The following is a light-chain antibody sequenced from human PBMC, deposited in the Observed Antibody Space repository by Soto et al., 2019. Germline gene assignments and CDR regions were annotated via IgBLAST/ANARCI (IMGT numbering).Light chain of an antibody. J-gene: IGLJ2*01. CDR2: DII. V-gene: IGLV2-14*03. CDR3: SSYSRTTTLVV. CDR1: SSDIGAFTS. Sequence: QAVVTQPASVSGSPGQSITISCTGTSSDIGAFTSVSWYQQHPGKAPKLIIYDIIHRPSGVSDRFSGSKSVNTASLTVSGLPPEDEANYYCSSYSRTTTLVVFGGGTKVTVL.